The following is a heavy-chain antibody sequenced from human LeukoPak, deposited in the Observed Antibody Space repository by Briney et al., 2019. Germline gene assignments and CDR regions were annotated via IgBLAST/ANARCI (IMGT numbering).Heavy chain of an antibody. Sequence: ASVKVSCKASGGTFSSYAISWVRQAPGQGLEWMGSISAYNGNTNHAQKLQGRVTMTTDTSTSTAYMELRSLRFDDTAVYYCARALMTGYDYWGQGTLVTVSS. D-gene: IGHD2-8*01. CDR1: GGTFSSYA. CDR2: ISAYNGNT. CDR3: ARALMTGYDY. V-gene: IGHV1-18*01. J-gene: IGHJ4*02.